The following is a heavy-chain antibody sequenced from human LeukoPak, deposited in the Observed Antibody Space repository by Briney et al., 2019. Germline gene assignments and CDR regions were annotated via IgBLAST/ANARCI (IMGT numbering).Heavy chain of an antibody. J-gene: IGHJ4*02. CDR2: IYHSGST. Sequence: PSETLSLTCTVSGNSFGDYYWSWIRQPAGKGLEWIGRIYHSGSTYYNPSLKSRVTISVDTSKNQFSLKLSSVTAADTAVYYCARDSNYYDSSGYYVTDYWGQGTLVTVSS. V-gene: IGHV4-38-2*02. CDR1: GNSFGDYY. D-gene: IGHD3-22*01. CDR3: ARDSNYYDSSGYYVTDY.